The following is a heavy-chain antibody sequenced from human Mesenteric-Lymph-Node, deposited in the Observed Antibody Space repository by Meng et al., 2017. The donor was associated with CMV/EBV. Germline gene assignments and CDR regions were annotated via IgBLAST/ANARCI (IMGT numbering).Heavy chain of an antibody. CDR3: ARARQWGEDYYYYGMDV. V-gene: IGHV1-18*01. J-gene: IGHJ6*02. D-gene: IGHD3-16*01. CDR1: GYTFTSYG. CDR2: ISAYNGNT. Sequence: ASVKVSCKASGYTFTSYGISWVRQAPGQGLEWMGWISAYNGNTNYAQKLQGRVTMTTDTSTSTAYMELRSLRSDDTAVYYCARARQWGEDYYYYGMDVWGQGTTVTVSS.